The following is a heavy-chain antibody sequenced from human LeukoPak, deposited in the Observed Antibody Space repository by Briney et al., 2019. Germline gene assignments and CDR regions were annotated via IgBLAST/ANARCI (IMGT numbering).Heavy chain of an antibody. CDR2: ISTTNSSTI. CDR1: GFTFSDYS. J-gene: IGHJ4*02. V-gene: IGHV3-48*01. D-gene: IGHD3-22*01. Sequence: PGGSLRLSCAASGFTFSDYSMNWVRQAPGKGLEWVSYISTTNSSTIYYADSVEGRFTISRDNAENSLYLQMNSLRAEDTAVYYCARDRGSSGYHFDYWGQGTLVPVSS. CDR3: ARDRGSSGYHFDY.